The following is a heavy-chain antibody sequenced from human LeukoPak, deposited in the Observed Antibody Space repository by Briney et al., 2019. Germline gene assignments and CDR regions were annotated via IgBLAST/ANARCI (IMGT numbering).Heavy chain of an antibody. CDR3: ARDWSFDSDDYYLYGFDI. CDR2: IRQDGSER. D-gene: IGHD3-22*01. J-gene: IGHJ3*02. Sequence: GGSLRLSCAASGFSFNSYWMSWVRQAPGTGLEWVANIRQDGSERYYADSLKGRFTISRDNAKNSLYLQMNSLRAEDTAMYYCARDWSFDSDDYYLYGFDIWGQGTRVTVSS. CDR1: GFSFNSYW. V-gene: IGHV3-7*01.